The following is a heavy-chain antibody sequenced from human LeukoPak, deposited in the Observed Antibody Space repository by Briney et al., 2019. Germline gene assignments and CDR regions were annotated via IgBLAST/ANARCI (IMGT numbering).Heavy chain of an antibody. CDR1: GYTFTSYG. D-gene: IGHD3-3*01. Sequence: ASVKVSCKASGYTFTSYGISWVRQAPGQGLEWMGWISAYNGNTNYAQKLQGRVTMTTDTSTSTAYMELRSLRSDDTAVYYCARDRFLEWLRSDYYYYGMDVWGQGTTVTVSS. CDR2: ISAYNGNT. V-gene: IGHV1-18*01. CDR3: ARDRFLEWLRSDYYYYGMDV. J-gene: IGHJ6*02.